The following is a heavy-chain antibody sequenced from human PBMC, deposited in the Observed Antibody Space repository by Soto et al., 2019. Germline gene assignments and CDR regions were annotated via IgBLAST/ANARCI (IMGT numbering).Heavy chain of an antibody. CDR2: IYYNGRT. CDR1: GGSISSRSYY. J-gene: IGHJ4*02. V-gene: IGHV4-61*01. D-gene: IGHD3-3*01. CDR3: ARDGSGYDFWSGPYFFDY. Sequence: SETLSLTCTVSGGSISSRSYYWGWIRQPPGKGLEWIGYIYYNGRTNYNPPLESRVTISLDTSKSQFSLKLSSVSAADTAVYYCARDGSGYDFWSGPYFFDYWGPGTLVTVSS.